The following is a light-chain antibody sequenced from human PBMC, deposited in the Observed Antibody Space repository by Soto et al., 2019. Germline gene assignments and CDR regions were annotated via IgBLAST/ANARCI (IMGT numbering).Light chain of an antibody. V-gene: IGLV2-14*03. Sequence: QSALTQPASVSGSPGQSITISCTGTSSDVGGYSYVSWYQHSPGTAPKLMIYDVSIRPSGVSNRFSGSKSGSTASLTISGLQAEDEADYYCNSYTSSATVVFGGGTKLTVL. CDR1: SSDVGGYSY. CDR2: DVS. CDR3: NSYTSSATVV. J-gene: IGLJ2*01.